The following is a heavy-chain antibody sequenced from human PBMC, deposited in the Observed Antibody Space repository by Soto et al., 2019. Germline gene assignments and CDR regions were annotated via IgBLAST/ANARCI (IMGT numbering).Heavy chain of an antibody. V-gene: IGHV3-48*03. CDR1: GFTFSSYE. D-gene: IGHD3-22*01. Sequence: EVQLVESGGGLVQPGGSLRLSCAASGFTFSSYEMNWVRQAPGKGLEWVSYISSSGSTIYYADSVKGRFTISRDNAKNSLYLQMNSLRAEDTAVYYCARRSSGYYSNFGAVDYWGQGTLVTVSS. CDR2: ISSSGSTI. J-gene: IGHJ4*02. CDR3: ARRSSGYYSNFGAVDY.